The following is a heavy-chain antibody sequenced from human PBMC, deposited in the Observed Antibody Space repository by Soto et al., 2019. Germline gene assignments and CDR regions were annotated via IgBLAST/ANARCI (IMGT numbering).Heavy chain of an antibody. CDR3: ARLLLYDYGDKRFDY. CDR2: IYYSGST. J-gene: IGHJ4*02. Sequence: QVQLQESGPGLVKPSETLSLTCTVSGGSISSYYWSWIRQPPGKGLEWIGYIYYSGSTNYNPSLTSRVTISVDTSKNQFSLKLSSVTAADTAVYYCARLLLYDYGDKRFDYWGQGTLVTVSS. CDR1: GGSISSYY. D-gene: IGHD4-17*01. V-gene: IGHV4-59*01.